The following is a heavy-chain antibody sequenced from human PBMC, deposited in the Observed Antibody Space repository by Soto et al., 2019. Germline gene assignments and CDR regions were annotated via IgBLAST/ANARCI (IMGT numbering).Heavy chain of an antibody. CDR3: ASQGHIVVVTAVVAFDI. Sequence: QVQLVQSGAEVKKPGSSVKVSCKASGGTFSSYAISWVRQAPGQGLEWMGGIIPIFGTANYAQKFQGRVTITADKSTSPAYMELSSLRSEDTAVYYCASQGHIVVVTAVVAFDIWGQGTMVTVSS. V-gene: IGHV1-69*06. D-gene: IGHD2-21*02. CDR2: IIPIFGTA. J-gene: IGHJ3*02. CDR1: GGTFSSYA.